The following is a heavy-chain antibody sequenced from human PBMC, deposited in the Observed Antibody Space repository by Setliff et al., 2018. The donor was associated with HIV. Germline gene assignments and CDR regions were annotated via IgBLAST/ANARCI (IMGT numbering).Heavy chain of an antibody. Sequence: ASVKISCKVSGYTLTKLSIHWVRQAPGKGLEWMGGFDPEKGETVYAQKLQGRVTMTDDTSTDTAYMELSSLRSEDTAVYFCWFGEPVGPFDIWGQGTRVTVSS. J-gene: IGHJ3*02. CDR3: WFGEPVGPFDI. CDR2: FDPEKGET. D-gene: IGHD3-10*01. V-gene: IGHV1-24*01. CDR1: GYTLTKLS.